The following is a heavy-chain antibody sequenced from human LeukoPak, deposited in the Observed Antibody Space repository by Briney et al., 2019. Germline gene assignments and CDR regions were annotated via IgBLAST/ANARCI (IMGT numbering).Heavy chain of an antibody. CDR1: GGSISSGGYY. CDR3: ARVPIGYCSSTSCYKYAFDI. J-gene: IGHJ3*02. CDR2: TYHSGST. Sequence: SEALSLTCTVSGGSISSGGYYWSWIRQPPGKGLEWIGYTYHSGSTYYNPSLKSRVTISVDRSKNQFSLKLSSVTAADTAVYYCARVPIGYCSSTSCYKYAFDIWGQGTMVTVSS. D-gene: IGHD2-2*02. V-gene: IGHV4-30-2*01.